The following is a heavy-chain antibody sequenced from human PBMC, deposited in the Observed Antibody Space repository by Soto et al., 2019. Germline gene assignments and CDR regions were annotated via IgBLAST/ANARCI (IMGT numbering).Heavy chain of an antibody. V-gene: IGHV1-18*01. CDR2: ISAYNGYT. CDR3: ARERILVVPAAMEVDYYYYGMDV. D-gene: IGHD2-2*01. Sequence: ASVKVSCKASGYTFTTYGINWVRQAPGQGLQWMGWISAYNGYTTYAEELQGRVTMTTDTSTSTAYMELTSLRSDDTAVYYCARERILVVPAAMEVDYYYYGMDVWGQGTTVTVSS. CDR1: GYTFTTYG. J-gene: IGHJ6*02.